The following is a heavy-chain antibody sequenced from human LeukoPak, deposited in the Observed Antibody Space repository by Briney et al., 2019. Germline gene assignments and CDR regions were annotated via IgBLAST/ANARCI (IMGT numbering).Heavy chain of an antibody. CDR3: ARGIGYCSSTSCYFTPGAHYYGMDV. CDR2: INHSGST. CDR1: GGSFSGYY. D-gene: IGHD2-2*01. Sequence: SETLSLTCAVYGGSFSGYYWSWIRQPPGKGLEWIGEINHSGSTNYNPSLKSRVTISVDTSKNQFSLKLSSVTAADTAVYYCARGIGYCSSTSCYFTPGAHYYGMDVWGQGTTVTVSS. J-gene: IGHJ6*02. V-gene: IGHV4-34*01.